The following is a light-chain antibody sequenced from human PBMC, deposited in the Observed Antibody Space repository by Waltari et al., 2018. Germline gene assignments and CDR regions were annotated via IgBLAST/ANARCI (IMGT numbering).Light chain of an antibody. V-gene: IGLV5-45*01. Sequence: GSPPQDLRRYKADSEKQQGSGGPSRCSGSKDASANAGILLISGLQSEDEADYYCMIWHNNAHVAFGGGTKLTVL. J-gene: IGLJ2*01. CDR2: YKADSEK. CDR3: MIWHNNAHVA.